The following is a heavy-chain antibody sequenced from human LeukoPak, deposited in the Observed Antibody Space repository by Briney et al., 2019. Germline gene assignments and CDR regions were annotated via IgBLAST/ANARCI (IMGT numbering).Heavy chain of an antibody. CDR2: IKQDGSEK. CDR1: GFTFSSYW. D-gene: IGHD5-18*01. J-gene: IGHJ4*02. CDR3: ARDGYSYGYFFDY. Sequence: GGSLRLSCAASGFTFSSYWMSWVRQAPGKGLEWVANIKQDGSEKYYVDSVKGRFTISRDNAKNSVFLQMNSLRAEDTAVYYCARDGYSYGYFFDYWGQGTLVTVSS. V-gene: IGHV3-7*03.